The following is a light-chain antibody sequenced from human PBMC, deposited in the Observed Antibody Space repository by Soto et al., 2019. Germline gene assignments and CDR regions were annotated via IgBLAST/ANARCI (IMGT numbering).Light chain of an antibody. J-gene: IGKJ3*01. CDR3: QQLNSYLFT. V-gene: IGKV1-9*01. Sequence: IQLTQSPSSLSASVGDRVTITCRASQGISSYLAWYQQKPGKAPKLLIYAASTLQSGVPSRFSGSGSGTDVTLTISSLQPEDFATYYCQQLNSYLFTFGPGTKVDIK. CDR2: AAS. CDR1: QGISSY.